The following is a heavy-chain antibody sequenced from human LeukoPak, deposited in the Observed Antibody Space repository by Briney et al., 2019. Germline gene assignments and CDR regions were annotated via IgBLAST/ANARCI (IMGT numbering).Heavy chain of an antibody. V-gene: IGHV3-21*01. J-gene: IGHJ4*02. CDR3: ARLTGYYVIDY. CDR2: ISSSSSYI. D-gene: IGHD3-9*01. Sequence: KAGGSLRLSCAASGFTFSSYWMSWVRQAPGKGLEWVSSISSSSSYIYYADSVKGRLTISRDNAKNSLYLQMNSLRAEDTAVYYCARLTGYYVIDYWGQGTLVTVSS. CDR1: GFTFSSYW.